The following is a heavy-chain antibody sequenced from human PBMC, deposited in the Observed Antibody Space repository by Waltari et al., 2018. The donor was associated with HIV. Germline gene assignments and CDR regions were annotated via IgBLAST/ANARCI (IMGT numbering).Heavy chain of an antibody. V-gene: IGHV3-74*01. CDR2: INGDGSTT. Sequence: EVQLVESGGGLVQPGGSLRLSCAASGFTFSSYWMHWVRQAPGKGLVWGSRINGDGSTTSDADSVKGRFTISRDNAKNTLYLQMNSLRAEDTAVYYCARIAYDSSGYGWFDPWGQGTLVTVSS. CDR3: ARIAYDSSGYGWFDP. D-gene: IGHD3-22*01. CDR1: GFTFSSYW. J-gene: IGHJ5*02.